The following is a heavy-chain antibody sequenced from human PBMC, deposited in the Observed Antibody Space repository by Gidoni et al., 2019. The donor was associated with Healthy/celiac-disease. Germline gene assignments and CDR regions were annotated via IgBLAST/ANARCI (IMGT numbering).Heavy chain of an antibody. Sequence: EVQLVESGGGLVQAGGFLRLSCAASGLTFSSYAMSWVCQAPGKGLECVSVSSGSGGSTYYTESVKGRFTISRDNSKNTLYLKMNSLRAEDTAVYYCAKGPIWFGEPNFDYWGQGTLVTVSS. J-gene: IGHJ4*02. CDR2: SSGSGGST. CDR1: GLTFSSYA. CDR3: AKGPIWFGEPNFDY. D-gene: IGHD3-10*01. V-gene: IGHV3-23*04.